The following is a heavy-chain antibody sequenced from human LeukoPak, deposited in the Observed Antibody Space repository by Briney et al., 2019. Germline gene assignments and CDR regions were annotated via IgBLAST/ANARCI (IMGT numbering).Heavy chain of an antibody. V-gene: IGHV3-15*01. CDR2: IKSKTDGATT. CDR1: GFTFSNAW. Sequence: GGSLRLSCAASGFTFSNAWMSWVRQAPGKGLEWVGRIKSKTDGATTDYAAPVKGRFTISRDDSKNTLYLQMNSVKTEDTAIYYCTISVTMVRGTLKHFDYWGQGTLVTVSS. CDR3: TISVTMVRGTLKHFDY. J-gene: IGHJ4*02. D-gene: IGHD3-10*01.